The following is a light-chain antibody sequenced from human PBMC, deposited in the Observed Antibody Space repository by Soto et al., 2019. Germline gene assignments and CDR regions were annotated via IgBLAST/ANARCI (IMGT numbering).Light chain of an antibody. CDR1: SSDVGGYNY. CDR2: EVS. V-gene: IGLV2-8*01. J-gene: IGLJ2*01. CDR3: SSYAGSNKGV. Sequence: QSALTQPPSASGSPGQSVTISCTGTSSDVGGYNYVSWYQQHPGKAPKLMIYEVSKRPSVVPDRFSGSKSGNTAALTVSGLQAEDEAYYYCSSYAGSNKGVFGGGTKLTVL.